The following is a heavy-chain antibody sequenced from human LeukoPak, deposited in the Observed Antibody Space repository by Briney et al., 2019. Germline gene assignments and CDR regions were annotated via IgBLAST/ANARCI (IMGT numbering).Heavy chain of an antibody. J-gene: IGHJ3*02. Sequence: GGSLRLSCAASGCTFSRYSMNWVRQAPGKGLEWVSSISSSSSYIYYADSVKGRFTISRDNAKNSLYLQMNSLRAEDTAVYYCARDRRSSSNDAFDIWGQGTMVTVSS. CDR2: ISSSSSYI. V-gene: IGHV3-21*01. D-gene: IGHD6-13*01. CDR3: ARDRRSSSNDAFDI. CDR1: GCTFSRYS.